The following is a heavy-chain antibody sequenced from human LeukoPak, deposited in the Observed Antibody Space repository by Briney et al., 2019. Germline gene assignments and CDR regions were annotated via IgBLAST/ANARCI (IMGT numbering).Heavy chain of an antibody. J-gene: IGHJ4*02. CDR2: IYTSGST. V-gene: IGHV4-4*07. CDR3: ARDTGVGATNY. Sequence: PSETLSLTCAVYGGSFSGYYWSWIRQPAGKGLEWIGRIYTSGSTNYNPSLTSRVTISVDTSKNQFSLKLSSVTAADTAVYYCARDTGVGATNYWGQGTLVTVSS. CDR1: GGSFSGYY. D-gene: IGHD1-26*01.